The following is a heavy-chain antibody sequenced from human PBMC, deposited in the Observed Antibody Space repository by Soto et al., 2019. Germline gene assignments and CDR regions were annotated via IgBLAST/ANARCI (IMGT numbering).Heavy chain of an antibody. CDR3: ARGIAARTPPDK. CDR1: GFSFSVYT. Sequence: GGSLRLSCAASGFSFSVYTMNWVRQAPGKGLEWVSSISSSSSYIYYADSLKGRFTISRDNAKNSMYLQMNSLRAEETAVYYCARGIAARTPPDKWGQGTLVTVSS. D-gene: IGHD6-6*01. CDR2: ISSSSSYI. V-gene: IGHV3-21*01. J-gene: IGHJ4*02.